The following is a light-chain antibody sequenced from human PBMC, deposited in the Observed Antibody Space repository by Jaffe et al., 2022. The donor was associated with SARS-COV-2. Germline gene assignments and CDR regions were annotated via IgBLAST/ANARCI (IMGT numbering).Light chain of an antibody. V-gene: IGKV3-20*01. CDR1: QSVSSSF. CDR3: QQYDNTLYT. J-gene: IGKJ2*01. CDR2: GAS. Sequence: EIVLTQSPGTLSLSPGERATLSCRASQSVSSSFLTWYQQKPGQAPRLLIYGASTRATGIPDRFSGSGSGTDFTLTISRLEPEDFAVYYCQQYDNTLYTFGQGTKLESK.